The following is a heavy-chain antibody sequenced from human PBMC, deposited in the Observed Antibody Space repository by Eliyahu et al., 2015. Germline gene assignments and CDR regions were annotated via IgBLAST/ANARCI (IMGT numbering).Heavy chain of an antibody. CDR1: GGSISXGGYY. CDR2: IYYSGST. D-gene: IGHD4-17*01. V-gene: IGHV4-31*01. CDR3: ARGTVTYRYSHRQYYFDY. J-gene: IGHJ4*02. Sequence: QVQLQESGPGLVKPSQTLSLTCTVSGGSISXGGYYWSWIRQHPGKGLEWIGYIYYSGSTYYNPSLKSLVTISVDTSKNQFSLKLSSVTAADTAVYYCARGTVTYRYSHRQYYFDYWGQGTLVTVSS.